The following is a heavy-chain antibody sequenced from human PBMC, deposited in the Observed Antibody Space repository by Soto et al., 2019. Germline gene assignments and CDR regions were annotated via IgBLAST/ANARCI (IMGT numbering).Heavy chain of an antibody. J-gene: IGHJ6*02. V-gene: IGHV4-34*01. D-gene: IGHD6-19*01. CDR3: ARCSRFHRSGWLHYYYGMDV. Sequence: SETLSLTCAVYGGSFSGYYWSWIRQPPGKGLEWIGEINHSGSTNYNPSLKSRVTISVDTSKNQFSLKLSSVTAADTAVYYCARCSRFHRSGWLHYYYGMDVWGQGTKVTV. CDR1: GGSFSGYY. CDR2: INHSGST.